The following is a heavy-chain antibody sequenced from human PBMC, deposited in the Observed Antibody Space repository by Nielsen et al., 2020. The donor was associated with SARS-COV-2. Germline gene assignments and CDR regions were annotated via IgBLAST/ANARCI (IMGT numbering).Heavy chain of an antibody. D-gene: IGHD1/OR15-1a*01. Sequence: GESLKISCAASGFTFSSYGMHWVRQAPGKGLEWVAVISYDGSNKYYADSVKGRFTISRDNSKNMLYLQMNSLRGEDTAVYYCARGLSWNSHWHSRVSDYYAMDAWGQGTTVTVSS. J-gene: IGHJ6*02. CDR3: ARGLSWNSHWHSRVSDYYAMDA. CDR2: ISYDGSNK. V-gene: IGHV3-30*03. CDR1: GFTFSSYG.